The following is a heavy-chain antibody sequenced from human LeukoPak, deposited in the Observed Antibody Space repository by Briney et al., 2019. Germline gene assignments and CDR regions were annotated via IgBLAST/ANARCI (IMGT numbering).Heavy chain of an antibody. Sequence: ASVTVSFKASVYTFTIYDIQWVRQAPGQGPEWMGIISPSDGSTTYAQKFQARVTMTRDTSTSTVYMELSSLRSEDTAVYFCARGASDFYFDYWGQGTLVTVSS. J-gene: IGHJ4*02. CDR3: ARGASDFYFDY. CDR2: ISPSDGST. V-gene: IGHV1-46*01. CDR1: VYTFTIYD. D-gene: IGHD2-21*02.